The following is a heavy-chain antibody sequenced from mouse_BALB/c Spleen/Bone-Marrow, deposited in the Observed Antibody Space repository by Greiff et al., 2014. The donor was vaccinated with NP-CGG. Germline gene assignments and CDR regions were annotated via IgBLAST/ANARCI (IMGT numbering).Heavy chain of an antibody. V-gene: IGHV3-2*02. CDR2: ISYSGGT. CDR1: GYSITSDYA. Sequence: VQLQQPGPGLVKPSQSLSLTCTVTGYSITSDYAWNWIRQFPGNKLEWMGYISYSGGTNYNPSLKSRISITRDTSKNLFFLHLNSVTTEDTATYYCARVYYYRYWYFDVWGAGTTVTVSS. CDR3: ARVYYYRYWYFDV. D-gene: IGHD2-14*01. J-gene: IGHJ1*01.